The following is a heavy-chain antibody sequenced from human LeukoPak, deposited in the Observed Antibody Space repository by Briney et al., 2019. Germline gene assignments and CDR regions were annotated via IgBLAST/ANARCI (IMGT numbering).Heavy chain of an antibody. CDR2: IYYRGST. J-gene: IGHJ4*02. CDR3: ARGKRYSSGWYGEYYFDY. CDR1: GGSISSSSYY. D-gene: IGHD6-19*01. Sequence: SETLSLTCTVSGGSISSSSYYWGWIRQPPGKGLQWIGTIYYRGSTYYNPSLKSRVTISVDTSKNQFSLKLSSVTAADTAVYYCARGKRYSSGWYGEYYFDYWGQGTLVTVSS. V-gene: IGHV4-39*01.